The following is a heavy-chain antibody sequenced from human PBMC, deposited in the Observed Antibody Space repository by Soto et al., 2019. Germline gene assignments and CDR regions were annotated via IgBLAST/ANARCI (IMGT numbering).Heavy chain of an antibody. V-gene: IGHV3-48*01. J-gene: IGHJ5*02. CDR2: ISSSSSTI. CDR1: GFTFSSYS. Sequence: EVQLVESGGGLVQPGGSLRLSCAASGFTFSSYSMNWVRQAPGKGLEWVSYISSSSSTIYYADSVKGRFTISRDNAKNSLYLRMNSMRAEDTAVYYCAREGGDLNWFAPWGQGTLVTVSS. CDR3: AREGGDLNWFAP. D-gene: IGHD4-17*01.